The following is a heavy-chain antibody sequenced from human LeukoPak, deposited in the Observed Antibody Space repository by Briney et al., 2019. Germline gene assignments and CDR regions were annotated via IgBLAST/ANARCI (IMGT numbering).Heavy chain of an antibody. CDR3: ARDGGMAVAGTGYFYYMDV. D-gene: IGHD6-19*01. J-gene: IGHJ6*03. Sequence: ASVKVSCKASGYTFTDYYIHWVRQAPGQGLEWLGWISPKSGGTEYAQKFQGRVARTRDTSISTVYMQLSRLRSDDTAVYYCARDGGMAVAGTGYFYYMDVWGKGPTVTVSS. CDR1: GYTFTDYY. CDR2: ISPKSGGT. V-gene: IGHV1-2*02.